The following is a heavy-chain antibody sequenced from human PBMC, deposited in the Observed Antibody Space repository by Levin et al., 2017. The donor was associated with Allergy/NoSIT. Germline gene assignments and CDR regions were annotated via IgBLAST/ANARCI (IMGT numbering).Heavy chain of an antibody. V-gene: IGHV4-59*01. J-gene: IGHJ5*02. Sequence: SETLSLTCTVSGGSISSYYWSWIRQPPGKGLEWIGYIYYSGSTNYNPSLKSRVTISVDTSKNQFSLKLSSVTAADTAVYYCARDRLYRYGGGWFDPWGQGTLVTVSS. CDR3: ARDRLYRYGGGWFDP. CDR2: IYYSGST. CDR1: GGSISSYY. D-gene: IGHD1-26*01.